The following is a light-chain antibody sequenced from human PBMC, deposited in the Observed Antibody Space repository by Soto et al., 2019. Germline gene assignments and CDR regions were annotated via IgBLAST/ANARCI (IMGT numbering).Light chain of an antibody. Sequence: DTVVAKPPGGRSASKGERATLACMASQSVGNNLAWYQQKPGQAPRLLIHGASTRATGIPARFSGSGSGTDFTLSISSLQPEDFATYYCQQSYSTPRTFGQGTKVDIK. CDR2: GAS. V-gene: IGKV3-15*01. J-gene: IGKJ1*01. CDR3: QQSYSTPRT. CDR1: QSVGNN.